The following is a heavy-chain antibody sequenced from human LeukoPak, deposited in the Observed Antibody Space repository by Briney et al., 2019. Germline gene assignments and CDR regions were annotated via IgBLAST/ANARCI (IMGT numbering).Heavy chain of an antibody. CDR3: AKAMIVVVITTPLAFDI. D-gene: IGHD3-22*01. V-gene: IGHV3-23*01. CDR2: ISGSGGST. J-gene: IGHJ3*02. CDR1: GFTFSSYA. Sequence: GGSLRLSCAASGFTFSSYAMSWVRQAPGKGLEWVSAISGSGGSTYYADSVKGRFTISRDNSKNTLYLQMNSLRAEDTAVYYCAKAMIVVVITTPLAFDIWGQGTMVTVSS.